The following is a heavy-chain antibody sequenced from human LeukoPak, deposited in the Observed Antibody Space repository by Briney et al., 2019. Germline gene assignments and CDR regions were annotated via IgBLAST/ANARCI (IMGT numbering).Heavy chain of an antibody. J-gene: IGHJ4*02. CDR3: AKPPRLGYCSSTSCYLDY. Sequence: GGSLRLSCAASGCTFSSYAMSWVRQAPGKGLEWVSAISGSGGSTYYADSVKGRFTISRDNSKNTLYLQMNSLRAEDTAVYYCAKPPRLGYCSSTSCYLDYWGQGTLVTVSS. D-gene: IGHD2-2*01. CDR2: ISGSGGST. CDR1: GCTFSSYA. V-gene: IGHV3-23*01.